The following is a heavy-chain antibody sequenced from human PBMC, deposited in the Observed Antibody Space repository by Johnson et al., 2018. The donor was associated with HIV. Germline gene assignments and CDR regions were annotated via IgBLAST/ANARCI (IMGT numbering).Heavy chain of an antibody. V-gene: IGHV3-30-3*01. CDR1: GFTFSSYA. J-gene: IGHJ3*02. CDR3: AREQYGGNSNAGDGFDI. D-gene: IGHD4-23*01. CDR2: ISYDGSSK. Sequence: QMQLVESGGGLVQPGRSLRLSCAASGFTFSSYAMHWVRQAPGKGLEWVAVISYDGSSKYYAESLKGRIYISRDNSMNTLYLQMNSLRAEDTAVYYCAREQYGGNSNAGDGFDIWGQGTMVTVSS.